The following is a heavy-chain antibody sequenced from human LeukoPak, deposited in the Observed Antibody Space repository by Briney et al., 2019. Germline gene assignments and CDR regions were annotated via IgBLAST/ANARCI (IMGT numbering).Heavy chain of an antibody. CDR2: FSETNSGI. Sequence: PGGSLRLSCAASGFTFSSFAMSWVRQAPGKGLEWVSGFSETNSGIYYAYSVKGRFTISRDNSRNTLYLQMNSLGVEDTAIYFCAKVVQTGNSMFDYWGQGALVTVSS. CDR3: AKVVQTGNSMFDY. V-gene: IGHV3-23*01. CDR1: GFTFSSFA. J-gene: IGHJ4*01. D-gene: IGHD2/OR15-2a*01.